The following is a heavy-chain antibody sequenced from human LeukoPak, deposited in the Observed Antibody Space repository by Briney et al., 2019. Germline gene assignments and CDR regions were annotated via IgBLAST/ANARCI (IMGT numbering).Heavy chain of an antibody. Sequence: PGRSLRLSCAASGFTFSSYAMHWVRQAPGKGLEWVAVISYDGSNKYYADSVKGRFTISRDNSKNTLYLQMNSLRAEDTAVYYCARDKDYLDYWGQGTLVTVSS. V-gene: IGHV3-30*04. CDR3: ARDKDYLDY. J-gene: IGHJ4*02. CDR1: GFTFSSYA. CDR2: ISYDGSNK.